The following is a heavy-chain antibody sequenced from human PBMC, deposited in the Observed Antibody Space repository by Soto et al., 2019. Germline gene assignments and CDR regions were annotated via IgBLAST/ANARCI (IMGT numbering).Heavy chain of an antibody. CDR1: GYTFTSYG. J-gene: IGHJ4*02. CDR3: AGVWHSVPEATIFAY. Sequence: ASVKVSCKASGYTFTSYGISWVRQAPGQGLEWMGWISAYNGNTNYAQKLQGRVTMTTDTSTSTAYMELRSLRSDDTAVYYCAGVWHSVPEATIFAYWAQGMQVTVSS. CDR2: ISAYNGNT. D-gene: IGHD3-3*01. V-gene: IGHV1-18*04.